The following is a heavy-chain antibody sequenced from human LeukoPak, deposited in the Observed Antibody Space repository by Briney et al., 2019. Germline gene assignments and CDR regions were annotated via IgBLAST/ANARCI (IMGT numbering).Heavy chain of an antibody. CDR1: GFTFNNYN. CDR3: ARGRYDSSGYYSIFDY. D-gene: IGHD3-22*01. CDR2: ITSSGTYI. J-gene: IGHJ4*02. Sequence: GGSLRLSCAASGFTFNNYNMNWVRQAPGKALEWVSSITSSGTYIFYADSVKGRLTISRDNAKNSLYLQMNSLRAEDTAVYYCARGRYDSSGYYSIFDYWGQGTLVTVSS. V-gene: IGHV3-21*06.